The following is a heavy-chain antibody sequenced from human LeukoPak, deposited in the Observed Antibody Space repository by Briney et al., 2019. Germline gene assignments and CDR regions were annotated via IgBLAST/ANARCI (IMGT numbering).Heavy chain of an antibody. Sequence: GGSLRLSCAASGFTFSKYWMSWVRQAPGKGLEWVANIKQDGSERYYVDSVKGRFTISRDNAKNFLYLQMNSLRIEDTAVYYCARDIVGTPWGQGILVTVSS. CDR2: IKQDGSER. D-gene: IGHD1-26*01. CDR3: ARDIVGTP. V-gene: IGHV3-7*01. J-gene: IGHJ4*02. CDR1: GFTFSKYW.